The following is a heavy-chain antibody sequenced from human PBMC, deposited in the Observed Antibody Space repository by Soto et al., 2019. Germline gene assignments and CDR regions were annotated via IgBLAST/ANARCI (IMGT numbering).Heavy chain of an antibody. Sequence: GGSLELACGASGLTFSAYVMHWVRQAPGKGLEWVATISYDGTKKYFADSVKGRFTISRDNSKSTLYLQMNSLRTEDTAVYYCAKASHCNKGRCSLGLIEDWAFDIWGQGTMVTVSS. CDR3: AKASHCNKGRCSLGLIEDWAFDI. J-gene: IGHJ3*02. CDR2: ISYDGTKK. CDR1: GLTFSAYV. D-gene: IGHD2-8*01. V-gene: IGHV3-30*18.